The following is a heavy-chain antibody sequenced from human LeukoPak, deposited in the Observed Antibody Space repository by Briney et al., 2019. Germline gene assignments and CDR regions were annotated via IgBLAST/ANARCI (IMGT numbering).Heavy chain of an antibody. CDR1: GGFISNYY. V-gene: IGHV4-4*07. CDR2: IYSRGTT. D-gene: IGHD2-15*01. J-gene: IGHJ4*02. CDR3: ARALRSGDYFDY. Sequence: PSETLSLTCTVSGGFISNYYWSWIRQPAGKGLEWIGRIYSRGTTKYNPSLKSRVTISVDKSKNQFSLKLSSVTAADTAVYYCARALRSGDYFDYWGQGTLDTVSS.